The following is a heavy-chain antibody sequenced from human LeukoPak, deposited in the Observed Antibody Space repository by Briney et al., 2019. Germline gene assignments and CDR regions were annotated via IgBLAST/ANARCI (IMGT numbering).Heavy chain of an antibody. D-gene: IGHD3-3*01. CDR2: IFYSGTT. CDR3: AREGGFFRPLDY. V-gene: IGHV4-59*01. CDR1: GGSISSYY. J-gene: IGHJ4*02. Sequence: SETLSLTCSVSGGSISSYYGSWIRQPPGMGLEWIGYIFYSGTTNYNPSLKSRVTISVDTSKNQFSLRLTSVTAADTAVYYCAREGGFFRPLDYSGQGTLVTVSS.